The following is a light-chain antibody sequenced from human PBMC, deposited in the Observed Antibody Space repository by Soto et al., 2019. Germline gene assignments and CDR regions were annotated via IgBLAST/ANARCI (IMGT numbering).Light chain of an antibody. J-gene: IGLJ2*01. V-gene: IGLV2-14*01. CDR2: DVS. Sequence: QSALTQPASVSRSPGQSITISCTGTSSDVGGYSFVSWYQQHPGKAPKLMIYDVSNRPSGVSNRFSDSKSGNTASLTISGLQAEDEADYYCSSYTSSSTLVVFGGGTKVTVL. CDR1: SSDVGGYSF. CDR3: SSYTSSSTLVV.